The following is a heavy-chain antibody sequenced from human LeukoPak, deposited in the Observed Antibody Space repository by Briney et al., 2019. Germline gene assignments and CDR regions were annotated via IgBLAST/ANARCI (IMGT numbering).Heavy chain of an antibody. V-gene: IGHV3-48*03. J-gene: IGHJ3*02. CDR1: GFTFSSYE. CDR2: ISSGGSTI. Sequence: GGSLRLSCAASGFTFSSYEMNWVCQAPGKGLEWVSYISSGGSTIYYADSVKGRFTISRDNAKNSLYLQMNSLRAEDTAVYYCARESWHQRAFDIWGQGTMVTVSS. CDR3: ARESWHQRAFDI. D-gene: IGHD5-24*01.